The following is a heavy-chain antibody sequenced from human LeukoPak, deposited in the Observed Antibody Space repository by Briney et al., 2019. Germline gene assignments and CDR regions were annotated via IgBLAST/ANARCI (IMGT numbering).Heavy chain of an antibody. CDR2: ISTSSSYI. V-gene: IGHV3-21*01. CDR1: GFTFSSYS. Sequence: GGSLRLSCAASGFTFSSYSMNWVRQAPGKGLEWVSSISTSSSYIHYADSVKGRFTISRDNVKSSLYLQMNSLRAEDTAVYYCARGTLNIPGEHGAFDYWGQGTLVTVSS. D-gene: IGHD1-14*01. CDR3: ARGTLNIPGEHGAFDY. J-gene: IGHJ4*02.